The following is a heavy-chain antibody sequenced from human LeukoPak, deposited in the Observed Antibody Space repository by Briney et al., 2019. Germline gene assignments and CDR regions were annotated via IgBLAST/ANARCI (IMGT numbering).Heavy chain of an antibody. V-gene: IGHV1-18*01. CDR1: GYTFTSYG. J-gene: IGHJ5*02. CDR3: ARRLAAAGNNWFDL. Sequence: ASVKVSCKASGYTFTSYGISWVRQAPGQGLEWMGWISAYNGNTNYAQKLQGRVTMTTDTSTSTAYMGLRSLRSDDTAVYYCARRLAAAGNNWFDLWGQGTLVTVSS. D-gene: IGHD6-13*01. CDR2: ISAYNGNT.